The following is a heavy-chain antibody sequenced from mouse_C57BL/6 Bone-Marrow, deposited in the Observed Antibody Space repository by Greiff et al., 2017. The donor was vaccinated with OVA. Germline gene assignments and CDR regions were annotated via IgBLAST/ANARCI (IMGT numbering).Heavy chain of an antibody. V-gene: IGHV3-6*01. J-gene: IGHJ2*01. Sequence: EVKVEESGPGLVKPSQSLSLTCSVTGYSITSGYYWNWIRQFPGNKLEWMGYISYDGSNNYNPSLKNRISITRDTSKNQFFLKLNSVTTEDTATYYCARDYEYYFDYWGQGTTLTVSS. CDR3: ARDYEYYFDY. D-gene: IGHD2-3*01. CDR2: ISYDGSN. CDR1: GYSITSGYY.